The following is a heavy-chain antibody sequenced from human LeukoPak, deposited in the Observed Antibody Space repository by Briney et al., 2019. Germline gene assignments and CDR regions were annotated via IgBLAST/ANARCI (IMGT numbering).Heavy chain of an antibody. J-gene: IGHJ4*02. D-gene: IGHD2-15*01. CDR2: ISSSSSYI. CDR3: ARGRLGYCSGGSCYPGY. Sequence: GGSLRLSCAASGFTFSSYSMNWVRQAPGKGLEWVSSISSSSSYIYYADSVKGRFTISRDNAKNSLYLQMNSLRAEDTAVYYCARGRLGYCSGGSCYPGYRGQGTLVTVSS. V-gene: IGHV3-21*01. CDR1: GFTFSSYS.